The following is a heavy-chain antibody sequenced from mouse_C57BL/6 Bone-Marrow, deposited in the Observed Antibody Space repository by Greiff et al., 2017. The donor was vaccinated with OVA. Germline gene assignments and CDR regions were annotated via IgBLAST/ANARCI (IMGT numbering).Heavy chain of an antibody. CDR1: GFTFSDYY. CDR2: ISNGGGST. V-gene: IGHV5-12*01. CDR3: ARHDGRFAY. J-gene: IGHJ3*01. Sequence: EVMLVESGGGLVQPGGSLKLSCAASGFTFSDYYMYWVRQTPEKRLEWVAYISNGGGSTYYPDTVKGRFTISRDNAKNTLYLQMSRLKSEDTAMYYCARHDGRFAYWGQGTLVTVSA.